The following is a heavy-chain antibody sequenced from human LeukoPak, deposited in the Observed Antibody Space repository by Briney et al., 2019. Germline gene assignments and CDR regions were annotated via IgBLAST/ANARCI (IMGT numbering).Heavy chain of an antibody. Sequence: GASVKVSCKASGYTFTSYGISWVRQAPGQGLEWMGWISAYNGNTNYAQKLQGRVTMTTDTSTSTAYMELRSLRSDDTAVYYCARAVSYDFWSGSRHYFDYWGQGTLVTVSS. CDR3: ARAVSYDFWSGSRHYFDY. CDR1: GYTFTSYG. D-gene: IGHD3-3*01. CDR2: ISAYNGNT. J-gene: IGHJ4*02. V-gene: IGHV1-18*01.